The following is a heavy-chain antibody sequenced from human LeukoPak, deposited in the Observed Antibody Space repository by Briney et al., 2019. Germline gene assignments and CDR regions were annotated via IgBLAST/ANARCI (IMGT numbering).Heavy chain of an antibody. CDR3: ARDRVLHYYDSSGPEDAFDI. CDR1: GYTFTSYY. V-gene: IGHV1-46*01. J-gene: IGHJ3*02. D-gene: IGHD3-22*01. CDR2: INPSGGST. Sequence: ASVKVSCKASGYTFTSYYMHWVRQAPGQGLEWMGIINPSGGSTSYAQKFQGRVTMTRDTSTSTVYMELSSLRSEDTAVYYCARDRVLHYYDSSGPEDAFDIWGQGTTVTVSS.